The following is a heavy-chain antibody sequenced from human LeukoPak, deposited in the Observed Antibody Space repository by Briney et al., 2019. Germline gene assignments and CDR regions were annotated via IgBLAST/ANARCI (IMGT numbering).Heavy chain of an antibody. J-gene: IGHJ4*02. CDR1: GFTFSSYS. D-gene: IGHD3-22*01. Sequence: QPGGSLRLSCAASGFTFSSYSMNWVRQAPGKGLEWVSVIYAGGSTFYADSVKGRFTISRDNSENTVYLQMNSLRAEDTAVYYCARDRSYDSSGYPFDFRGQGTLVTVSS. CDR2: IYAGGST. CDR3: ARDRSYDSSGYPFDF. V-gene: IGHV3-66*02.